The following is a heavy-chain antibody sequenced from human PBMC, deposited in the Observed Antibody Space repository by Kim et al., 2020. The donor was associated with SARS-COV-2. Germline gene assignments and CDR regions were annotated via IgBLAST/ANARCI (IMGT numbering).Heavy chain of an antibody. Sequence: GGSLRLSCLASGFTFNIYAMSWVRQAPGKGPEWVSGVSGSGSHTYYTDSVRGRFTISRDNSKNALYLQMDSLRAEDTAVYYCTKDCRGSCGTTSCYGCLDYWGQGTLVTVSS. V-gene: IGHV3-23*01. CDR2: VSGSGSHT. CDR3: TKDCRGSCGTTSCYGCLDY. D-gene: IGHD2-2*01. J-gene: IGHJ4*02. CDR1: GFTFNIYA.